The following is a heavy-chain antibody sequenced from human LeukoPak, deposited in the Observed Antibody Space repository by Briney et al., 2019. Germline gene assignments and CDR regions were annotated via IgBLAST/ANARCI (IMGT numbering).Heavy chain of an antibody. CDR2: IYTSGST. CDR1: GGSISSGSYY. V-gene: IGHV4-61*02. CDR3: ARGYYGVLRVYYYYGMDV. D-gene: IGHD4-17*01. J-gene: IGHJ6*02. Sequence: SQTLSRTCTVSGGSISSGSYYWSWIRQPAGKGLEWIGRIYTSGSTNYNPSLKSRVTISVDTSKNQFSLKLSSVTAADTAVYYCARGYYGVLRVYYYYGMDVWGQGTTVTVSS.